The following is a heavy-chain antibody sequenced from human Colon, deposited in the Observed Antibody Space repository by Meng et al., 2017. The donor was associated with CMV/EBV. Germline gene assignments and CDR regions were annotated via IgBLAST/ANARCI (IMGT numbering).Heavy chain of an antibody. J-gene: IGHJ6*02. CDR3: ARGYLTGYALYYYGMDV. Sequence: GGSLRLSCAASGFTFSSYAMHWVRQAPGKGLEWVAVISYDGSNKYYADSVKGRFTIFRDNSKNTLYLQMNSLRAEDTAVYYCARGYLTGYALYYYGMDVWGQGTTVTVSS. V-gene: IGHV3-30-3*01. CDR2: ISYDGSNK. D-gene: IGHD3-9*01. CDR1: GFTFSSYA.